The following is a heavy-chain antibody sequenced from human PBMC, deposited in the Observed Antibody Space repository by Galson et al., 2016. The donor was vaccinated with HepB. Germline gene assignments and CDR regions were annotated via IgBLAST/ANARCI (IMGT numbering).Heavy chain of an antibody. CDR2: IKDDGSEK. CDR3: ARDLSWGDFVVVPAGSDF. J-gene: IGHJ4*02. Sequence: SLRLSCAASGFNFSSYWMTWVRQAPGKGPEWVANIKDDGSEKYYVDSVKGRFTISRDNAKNSLYLQMNSLRAGDTAVYFCARDLSWGDFVVVPAGSDFWGQGTLVTVSS. D-gene: IGHD2-2*01. V-gene: IGHV3-7*03. CDR1: GFNFSSYW.